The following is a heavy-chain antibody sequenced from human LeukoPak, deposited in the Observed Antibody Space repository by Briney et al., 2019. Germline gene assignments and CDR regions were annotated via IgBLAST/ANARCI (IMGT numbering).Heavy chain of an antibody. CDR3: ARALSWTTESYYYMDL. V-gene: IGHV1-8*01. D-gene: IGHD3/OR15-3a*01. J-gene: IGHJ6*03. Sequence: ASVKETFKASGYSFTSYDINWVRQATGQGLEWMGWMNPNSGNTGYAQKFQGRVTMTKSTSITTAYMELSSLRSEDTAVYYCARALSWTTESYYYMDLWGKGTTVTVSS. CDR1: GYSFTSYD. CDR2: MNPNSGNT.